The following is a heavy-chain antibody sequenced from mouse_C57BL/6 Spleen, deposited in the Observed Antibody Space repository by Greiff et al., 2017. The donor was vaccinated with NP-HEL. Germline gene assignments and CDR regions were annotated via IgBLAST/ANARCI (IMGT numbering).Heavy chain of an antibody. V-gene: IGHV1-81*01. D-gene: IGHD4-1*02. J-gene: IGHJ2*01. CDR2: IYPRSGNT. Sequence: LKESGAELARPGASVKLSCKASGYTFTSYGISWVKQRTGQGLEWIGEIYPRSGNTYYNEKFKGKATLTADKSSSTAYMELRSLTSEDSAVYFCARSTGNNDYWGQGTTLTVSS. CDR1: GYTFTSYG. CDR3: ARSTGNNDY.